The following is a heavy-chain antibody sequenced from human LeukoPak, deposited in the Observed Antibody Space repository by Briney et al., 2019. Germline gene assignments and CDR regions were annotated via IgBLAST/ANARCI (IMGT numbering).Heavy chain of an antibody. J-gene: IGHJ4*02. CDR1: GFTFSSYA. CDR3: AKGNGYNPLYFDY. Sequence: PGGSLRLSCAASGFTFSSYAMSWVRQAPGKGLEWVSAISGSGGSTYYADSVKGRFTTSRDNSKNTLYLQMNSLRAEDTAVYYCAKGNGYNPLYFDYWGQGTLVTVSS. CDR2: ISGSGGST. D-gene: IGHD5-24*01. V-gene: IGHV3-23*01.